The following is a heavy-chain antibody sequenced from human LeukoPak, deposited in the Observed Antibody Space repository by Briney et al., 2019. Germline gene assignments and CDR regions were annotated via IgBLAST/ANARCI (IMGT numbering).Heavy chain of an antibody. CDR3: ARTGEYCSSTSCSGYYMDV. CDR2: IYYSGST. D-gene: IGHD2-2*01. CDR1: GGSISSYY. J-gene: IGHJ6*03. V-gene: IGHV4-59*01. Sequence: PSETLSLTFTVSGGSISSYYWSWIRQPPGKGLEWIGYIYYSGSTNYNPSLKSRVTISVDTSKIQFSLKLSSVTAADTAVYYCARTGEYCSSTSCSGYYMDVWGKGTTVTVSS.